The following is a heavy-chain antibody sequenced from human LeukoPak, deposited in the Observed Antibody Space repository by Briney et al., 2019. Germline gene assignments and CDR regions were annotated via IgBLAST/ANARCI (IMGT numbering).Heavy chain of an antibody. CDR2: IGGSGGTT. Sequence: GGSLRLSCAASGFTFSSDGMSWVRQAPGKGLEWVSIIGGSGGTTYFADSVKGRFTISRDNSKNTLYLQMDGLRAEDTALYYCAKVGVVGATDYWYFDLWGRGTLVTVSS. CDR1: GFTFSSDG. CDR3: AKVGVVGATDYWYFDL. J-gene: IGHJ2*01. D-gene: IGHD1-26*01. V-gene: IGHV3-23*01.